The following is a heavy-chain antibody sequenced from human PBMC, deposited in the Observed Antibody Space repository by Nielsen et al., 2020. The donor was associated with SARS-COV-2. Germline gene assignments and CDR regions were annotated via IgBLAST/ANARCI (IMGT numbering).Heavy chain of an antibody. CDR1: GYTFTGYY. CDR2: INPNSGGT. Sequence: ASVKVSCKASGYTFTGYYMHWVRQAPGQGLEWMGWINPNSGGTNYAQKFQGWVTMTRDTSISTAYMELRSLRSDDTAVYYCARDPYMVRGVSGFDYWGQGTLVTVSS. V-gene: IGHV1-2*04. D-gene: IGHD3-10*01. J-gene: IGHJ4*02. CDR3: ARDPYMVRGVSGFDY.